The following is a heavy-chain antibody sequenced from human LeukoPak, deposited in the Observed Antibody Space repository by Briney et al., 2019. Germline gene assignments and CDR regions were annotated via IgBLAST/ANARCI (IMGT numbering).Heavy chain of an antibody. Sequence: ASVKVSCKASGYTFTSYAMHWVRQAPGQRLEWMGWINAGNGNTKYSQKFQGRVTITADKSTSTAYMELSSLRSEDTAVYYCARVPYYDSSGYYGYWGQGTLVAVSS. D-gene: IGHD3-22*01. J-gene: IGHJ4*02. V-gene: IGHV1-3*01. CDR2: INAGNGNT. CDR1: GYTFTSYA. CDR3: ARVPYYDSSGYYGY.